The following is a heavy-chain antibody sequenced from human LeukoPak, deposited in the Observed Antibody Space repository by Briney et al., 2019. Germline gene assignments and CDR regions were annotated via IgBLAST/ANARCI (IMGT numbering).Heavy chain of an antibody. CDR2: ISSSSSYT. CDR1: GLTFSDYY. Sequence: KPGGSLRLSCAASGLTFSDYYMSCIRQAPGKGLEWVSYISSSSSYTNYADSVKGRFTISRDNAKNSLYLQMNSLRAEDTAVYYCARDLYCSSTSCYGPMGYYFDYWGQGTLVTVSS. J-gene: IGHJ4*02. V-gene: IGHV3-11*05. CDR3: ARDLYCSSTSCYGPMGYYFDY. D-gene: IGHD2-2*01.